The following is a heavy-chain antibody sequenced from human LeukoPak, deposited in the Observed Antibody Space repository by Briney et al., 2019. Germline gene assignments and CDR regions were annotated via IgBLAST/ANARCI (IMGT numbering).Heavy chain of an antibody. D-gene: IGHD1-26*01. V-gene: IGHV1-18*01. CDR3: ARRGYSYYYYYMDV. Sequence: GASVKVSCKASGYTFTNYGITWVRQAPGQGLEWMGWICAYSGNTNYAQNLQGRVTMTTDTSTSTAYMELRSLISDDTAVYYCARRGYSYYYYYMDVWGNGTTVTVSS. J-gene: IGHJ6*03. CDR1: GYTFTNYG. CDR2: ICAYSGNT.